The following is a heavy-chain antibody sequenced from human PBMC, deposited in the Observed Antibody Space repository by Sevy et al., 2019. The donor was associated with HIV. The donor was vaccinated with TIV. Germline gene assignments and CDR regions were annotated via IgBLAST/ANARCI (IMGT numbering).Heavy chain of an antibody. D-gene: IGHD6-13*01. V-gene: IGHV3-53*01. CDR1: GFTVSSKY. CDR2: IYSGGST. Sequence: LSLTCAASGFTVSSKYMTWVRQAPGKGLEWVSLIYSGGSTYYVDSVKGRFTISRDNSRNTVYLQINSLRAEDTAVYYCATSGYSSSWYALDYWGQGALVTVSS. J-gene: IGHJ4*02. CDR3: ATSGYSSSWYALDY.